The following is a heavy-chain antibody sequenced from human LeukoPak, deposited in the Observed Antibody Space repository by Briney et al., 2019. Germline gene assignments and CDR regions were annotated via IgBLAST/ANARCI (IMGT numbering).Heavy chain of an antibody. D-gene: IGHD6-19*01. J-gene: IGHJ4*02. CDR2: IRHDGSNK. CDR1: GFTFSSYG. CDR3: ARGGWPRFDY. Sequence: GGSLRLSCAASGFTFSSYGMHWVRQAPGKGLEWVAFIRHDGSNKYYADSVKGRFTISRDSSKNTLYLQMNSLRAEDTAVYYCARGGWPRFDYWGQGTLVTVSS. V-gene: IGHV3-30*02.